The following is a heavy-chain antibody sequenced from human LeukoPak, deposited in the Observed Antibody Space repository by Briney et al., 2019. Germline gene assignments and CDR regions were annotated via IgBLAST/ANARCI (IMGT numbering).Heavy chain of an antibody. Sequence: ASVKVSCKASGYTFTSYYMHWVRQAPGQGLEWMGWISAYNGNTNYAQKLQGRVTMTRDMSTSTVYMELSSLRSEDTAVYYCARALERWDGYNGGFDYWGQGTLVTVSS. CDR1: GYTFTSYY. V-gene: IGHV1-46*01. D-gene: IGHD5-24*01. CDR2: ISAYNGNT. J-gene: IGHJ4*02. CDR3: ARALERWDGYNGGFDY.